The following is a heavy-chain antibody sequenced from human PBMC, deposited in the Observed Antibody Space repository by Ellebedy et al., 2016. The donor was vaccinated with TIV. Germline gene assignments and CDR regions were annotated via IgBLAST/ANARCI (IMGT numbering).Heavy chain of an antibody. V-gene: IGHV1-46*01. D-gene: IGHD3-10*01. Sequence: AASVKVSCKTSENTFSKYHIHWVRQAPGQGLQWMGVISPAGHTYYLQSLQGRVTLARDTAATTVHMDLRGLTFEDTAVYYCTRELHASGSYYFDYWGQGTLVTVSS. CDR1: ENTFSKYH. CDR2: ISPAGHT. CDR3: TRELHASGSYYFDY. J-gene: IGHJ4*02.